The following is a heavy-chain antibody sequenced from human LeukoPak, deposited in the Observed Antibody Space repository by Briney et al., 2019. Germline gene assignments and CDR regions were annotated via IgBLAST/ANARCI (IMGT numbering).Heavy chain of an antibody. CDR1: GGSISSGGYY. D-gene: IGHD5-24*01. Sequence: SSETLSLTCTVSGGSISSGGYYWSWIRQHPGKGLEWIGYIYYSGSTYYNPSLKSRVTISVDTSKNQFSLKLSSVTAADTAVYYCARDSSRDGYNPWGQGTLVTVSS. J-gene: IGHJ5*02. CDR3: ARDSSRDGYNP. CDR2: IYYSGST. V-gene: IGHV4-31*03.